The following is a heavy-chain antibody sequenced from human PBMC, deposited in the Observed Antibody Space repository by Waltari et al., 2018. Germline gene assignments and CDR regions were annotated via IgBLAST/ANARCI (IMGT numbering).Heavy chain of an antibody. J-gene: IGHJ4*02. CDR1: GYSFTSSW. CDR3: ARTMYYYDSSGYLLFDY. CDR2: IYPGDSDT. V-gene: IGHV5-51*03. D-gene: IGHD3-22*01. Sequence: EVQLVQSGAEVKKPGESLKISCKGSGYSFTSSWIGWVRQMPGKGLEWMGIIYPGDSDTRYSPSFQGQVTISADKSISTAYLQWSSLKASDTAMYYCARTMYYYDSSGYLLFDYWGQGTLVTVSS.